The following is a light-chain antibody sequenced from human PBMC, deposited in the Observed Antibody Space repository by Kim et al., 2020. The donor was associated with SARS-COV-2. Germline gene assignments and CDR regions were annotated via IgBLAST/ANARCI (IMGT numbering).Light chain of an antibody. V-gene: IGLV1-40*01. CDR1: SSNIGAGYD. J-gene: IGLJ1*01. CDR3: QSYDSSLSGYV. Sequence: QRVTISSTGSSSNIGAGYDVHGYQQLPGTAPKLLIYGNSNRPSGVPDRFSGSKSGTSASLAITGLQAEDEADYYCQSYDSSLSGYVFGTGTKVTVL. CDR2: GNS.